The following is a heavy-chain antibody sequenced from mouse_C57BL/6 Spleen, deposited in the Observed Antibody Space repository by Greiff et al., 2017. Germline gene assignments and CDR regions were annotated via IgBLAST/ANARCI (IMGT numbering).Heavy chain of an antibody. V-gene: IGHV1-52*01. CDR3: ARREGQDYFDY. Sequence: QVQLQQPGAALVRPGSSVKLSCKASGYTFTSYWMHWVKQRPIQGLEWIGNIDPSDSETHYNQKFKDKATLTVDKSSSTAYMQLSSLTSEDSAVYYCARREGQDYFDYWGQGTTLTVSS. J-gene: IGHJ2*01. CDR1: GYTFTSYW. D-gene: IGHD3-3*01. CDR2: IDPSDSET.